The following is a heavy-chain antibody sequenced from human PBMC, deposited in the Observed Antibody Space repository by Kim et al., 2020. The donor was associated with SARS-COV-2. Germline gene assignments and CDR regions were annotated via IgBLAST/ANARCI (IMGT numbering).Heavy chain of an antibody. V-gene: IGHV4-39*07. CDR3: ARDPITMVRGVIIPHSYYYYYGMDV. J-gene: IGHJ6*02. CDR1: GGSISSSSYY. D-gene: IGHD3-10*01. Sequence: SETLSLTCTVSGGSISSSSYYWGWIRQPPGKGLEWIGSIYYSGSTYYNPSLKSRVTISVDTSKNQFSLKLSSVTAADTTVYYCARDPITMVRGVIIPHSYYYYYGMDVWGQGTTVTVSS. CDR2: IYYSGST.